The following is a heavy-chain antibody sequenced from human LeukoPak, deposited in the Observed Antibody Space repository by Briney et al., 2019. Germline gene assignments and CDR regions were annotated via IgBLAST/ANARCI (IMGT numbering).Heavy chain of an antibody. CDR1: GFTFRNYA. Sequence: GGSLRLSCDVSGFTFRNYAMSWVRQAPGKGLEWVSGISASGGSKYYADSVKGRFTISKDNFKDTMYLQMNSLRGEDTAVYYCAKPESTGWYGDYWGQGTLVTVSP. CDR3: AKPESTGWYGDY. D-gene: IGHD6-19*01. CDR2: ISASGGSK. J-gene: IGHJ4*02. V-gene: IGHV3-23*01.